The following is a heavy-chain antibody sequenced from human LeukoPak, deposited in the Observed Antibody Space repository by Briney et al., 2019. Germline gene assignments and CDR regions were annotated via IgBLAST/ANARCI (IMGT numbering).Heavy chain of an antibody. CDR3: AREAGVVGATTRVGY. CDR1: GFTFSSYW. V-gene: IGHV3-48*01. D-gene: IGHD1-26*01. CDR2: ISSSGSTI. Sequence: GGSLRLSCAASGFTFSSYWMSWVRQAPGKGLEWVSYISSSGSTIYYADSVKGRFTISRDNSKNTLYLQMNSLRAEDTAVYYCAREAGVVGATTRVGYWGQGTLVTVSS. J-gene: IGHJ4*02.